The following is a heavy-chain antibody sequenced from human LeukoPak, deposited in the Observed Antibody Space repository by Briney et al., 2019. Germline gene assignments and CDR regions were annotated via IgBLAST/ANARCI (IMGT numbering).Heavy chain of an antibody. J-gene: IGHJ4*02. Sequence: GESLKISFRGSGYSFTTYWIGWVRQMPGKGLEWMGIIYPGDSDTRYSPSFQGQVTMSADKSINTAYLQWSSLKASDTAMYYCARRQGCSSTSCPPDSWGQGTLVTVS. D-gene: IGHD2-2*01. CDR1: GYSFTTYW. V-gene: IGHV5-51*01. CDR2: IYPGDSDT. CDR3: ARRQGCSSTSCPPDS.